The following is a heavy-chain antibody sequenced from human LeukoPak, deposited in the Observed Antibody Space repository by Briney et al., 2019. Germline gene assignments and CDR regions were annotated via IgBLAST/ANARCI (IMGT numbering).Heavy chain of an antibody. Sequence: GGSLRLSCAASEFAFSSSWMSWVRQAPGKGLEWVANINKDATAKYYVDSVKGRFTIFRDNAKNSLYLQMNGLRAEDTAVYYCAREDWFHFDYWGQGTLVTVSS. J-gene: IGHJ4*02. CDR1: EFAFSSSW. V-gene: IGHV3-7*03. D-gene: IGHD3-10*01. CDR3: AREDWFHFDY. CDR2: INKDATAK.